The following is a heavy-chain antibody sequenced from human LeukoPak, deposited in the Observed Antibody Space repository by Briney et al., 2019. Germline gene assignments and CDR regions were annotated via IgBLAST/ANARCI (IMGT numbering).Heavy chain of an antibody. V-gene: IGHV4-34*01. CDR3: ARHPYDFWSGYYSMGFDP. CDR2: INHSGST. J-gene: IGHJ5*02. Sequence: SETLSLTCAVYGGSFSGYYWSWIRQPPGKGLERIGEINHSGSTNYNPSLKSRVTISVDTSKNQFSLKLSSVTAADTAVYYCARHPYDFWSGYYSMGFDPWGQGTLVTVSS. CDR1: GGSFSGYY. D-gene: IGHD3-3*01.